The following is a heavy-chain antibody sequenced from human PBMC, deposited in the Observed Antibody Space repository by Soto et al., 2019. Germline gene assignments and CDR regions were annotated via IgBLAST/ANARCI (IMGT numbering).Heavy chain of an antibody. D-gene: IGHD4-17*01. CDR2: IYYSGST. Sequence: LETLSHTCTVSGGSSSSYYWIWIRQPPGKGLEWIGYIYYSGSTNYNPSLKSRVTISVDTSKNQFSLKLSSVTAADTAVYYCARTYGFDAFDIWGQGTMVTVSS. CDR1: GGSSSSYY. V-gene: IGHV4-59*01. CDR3: ARTYGFDAFDI. J-gene: IGHJ3*02.